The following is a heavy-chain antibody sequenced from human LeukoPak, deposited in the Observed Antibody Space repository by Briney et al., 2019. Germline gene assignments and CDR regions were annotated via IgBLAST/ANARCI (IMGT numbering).Heavy chain of an antibody. Sequence: VASVKVSCKASGGTFSSYAISWVRQAPGQGLEWMGWINPNSGGTNYAQKFQGRVTMTRDTSISTAYMELSRLRSDDTAVYYCARDGVYYYDSRGSFYYYYYMDVWGKGTTVTVSS. CDR3: ARDGVYYYDSRGSFYYYYYMDV. V-gene: IGHV1-2*02. CDR2: INPNSGGT. D-gene: IGHD3-22*01. CDR1: GGTFSSYA. J-gene: IGHJ6*03.